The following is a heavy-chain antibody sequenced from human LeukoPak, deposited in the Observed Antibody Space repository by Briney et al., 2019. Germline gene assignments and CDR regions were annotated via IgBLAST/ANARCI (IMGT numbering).Heavy chain of an antibody. J-gene: IGHJ6*03. V-gene: IGHV3-21*01. CDR3: ASTFYGSSGYFWYYYYYMDV. Sequence: GGSLRLSCAASGFSFSSYSMNWVRQAPGKGLEWVSSISSSSSCIYYADSVKGRFTISRDNAKNSLYLQMNSLRAEDTAVYYCASTFYGSSGYFWYYYYYMDVWGKGTTVTVSS. CDR1: GFSFSSYS. D-gene: IGHD3-22*01. CDR2: ISSSSSCI.